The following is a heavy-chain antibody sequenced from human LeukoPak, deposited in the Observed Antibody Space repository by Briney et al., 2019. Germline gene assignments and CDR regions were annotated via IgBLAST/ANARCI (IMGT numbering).Heavy chain of an antibody. D-gene: IGHD1-7*01. CDR2: ITSTGSYI. J-gene: IGHJ6*03. CDR1: GFTFSSYA. CDR3: ARVTVTPDYYYYMDV. V-gene: IGHV3-21*01. Sequence: PGGSLRLSCAASGFTFSSYAMSWVRQTPGKGLEWVSSITSTGSYIYYADSVKGRFTISRDNAKNSLYPQMNSLRAEDTAMYYCARVTVTPDYYYYMDVWGKGTTVTVSS.